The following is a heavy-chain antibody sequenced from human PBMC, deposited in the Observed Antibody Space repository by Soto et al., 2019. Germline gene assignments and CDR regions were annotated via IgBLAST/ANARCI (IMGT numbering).Heavy chain of an antibody. J-gene: IGHJ4*02. D-gene: IGHD1-7*01. CDR1: GFTFSSYG. CDR2: IWYDGSNK. V-gene: IGHV3-33*01. CDR3: ARTYNWNYGYYFDY. Sequence: GGSLRLSCAASGFTFSSYGMHWVRQAPGKGLEWVAVIWYDGSNKYYADSVKGRFTISRDNSKNTLYLQMNSLRAEDTAVYYCARTYNWNYGYYFDYWGQGTLVTVSS.